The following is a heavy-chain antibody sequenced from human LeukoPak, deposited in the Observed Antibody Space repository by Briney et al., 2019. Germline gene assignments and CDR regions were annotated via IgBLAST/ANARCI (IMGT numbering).Heavy chain of an antibody. Sequence: PSQTLSLTCTVSGGSISSGSYYWSWIRQPAGKGLEWIGRIYTSGSTNYNPSLKSRVTISVDTSKNQFSLKLSSVTAADTAVYYCARDRPYHDILTGYLAPRNWFDPWGQGTLVTVSS. V-gene: IGHV4-61*02. CDR1: GGSISSGSYY. D-gene: IGHD3-9*01. CDR3: ARDRPYHDILTGYLAPRNWFDP. J-gene: IGHJ5*02. CDR2: IYTSGST.